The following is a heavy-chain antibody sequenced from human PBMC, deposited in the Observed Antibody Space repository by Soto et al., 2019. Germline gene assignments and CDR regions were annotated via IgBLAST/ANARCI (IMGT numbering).Heavy chain of an antibody. CDR1: EFTFSSYA. V-gene: IGHV3-23*01. Sequence: PGGSLRLSCAASEFTFSSYAMSWVRQAPGKGLEWVSGISGDGDGTYYADSVKGRFTISRDNSKNTLYLQMNSLRAEDTAVYYCARHDSDTGNFQAGFDYWGQGTLVTFSS. CDR2: ISGDGDGT. D-gene: IGHD3-9*01. CDR3: ARHDSDTGNFQAGFDY. J-gene: IGHJ4*02.